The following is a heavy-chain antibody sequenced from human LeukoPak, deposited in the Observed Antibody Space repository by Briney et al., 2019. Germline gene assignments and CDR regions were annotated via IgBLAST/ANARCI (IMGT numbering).Heavy chain of an antibody. CDR3: ARVYNYYDTSGYYLGNYFDY. D-gene: IGHD3-22*01. J-gene: IGHJ4*02. CDR1: GYTFTNYG. Sequence: GASVKVSCKASGYTFTNYGITWVRQAPGQGLEWMGWISTYNGNTNNAQKLQGRVTMTTDTSTSTAYMELRSLRSDDTAVYYCARVYNYYDTSGYYLGNYFDYWGRGTLVTVSS. CDR2: ISTYNGNT. V-gene: IGHV1-18*01.